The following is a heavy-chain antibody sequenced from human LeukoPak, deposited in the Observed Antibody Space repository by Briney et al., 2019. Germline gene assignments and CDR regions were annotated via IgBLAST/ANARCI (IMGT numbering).Heavy chain of an antibody. CDR1: GFTFSSYG. V-gene: IGHV3-30*02. Sequence: GGSLRLSCAASGFTFSSYGMHWVRQAPGKGLEWVAFIRYDGSNKYYADSVKGRFTISRDNSKNTLYLQMNSLRAEDTAVYYCAKSGGTGDYYYYMDVWGKGTTVTISS. J-gene: IGHJ6*03. CDR2: IRYDGSNK. CDR3: AKSGGTGDYYYYMDV. D-gene: IGHD3-10*01.